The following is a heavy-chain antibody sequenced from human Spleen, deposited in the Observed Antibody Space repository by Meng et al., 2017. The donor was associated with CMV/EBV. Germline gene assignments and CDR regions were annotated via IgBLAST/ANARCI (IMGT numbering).Heavy chain of an antibody. CDR2: ISSSSSTI. CDR3: ARDQRDSSSPAHDY. Sequence: GGSLRLSCEASGFTFSTYSMNWVRQAPGKGLEWVSYISSSSSTIYYADSVKGRFTISRDNAKNSLYLQMNSLRAEDTAVYFCARDQRDSSSPAHDYWGQGTLVTVSS. V-gene: IGHV3-48*04. CDR1: GFTFSTYS. D-gene: IGHD6-13*01. J-gene: IGHJ4*02.